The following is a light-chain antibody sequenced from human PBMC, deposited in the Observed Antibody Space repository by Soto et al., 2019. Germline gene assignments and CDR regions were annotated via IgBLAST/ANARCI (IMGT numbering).Light chain of an antibody. CDR1: QSVNSY. J-gene: IGKJ1*01. CDR2: ATS. Sequence: DIKMTQSPSSLSASVGDRVPITCRASQSVNSYLNWYQHKPGKAPNLLIYATSTLQGGVPSRFSGSGSGTDFTLTISSLQPDDFATYYCQQYNSYSSFGQGTKVDIK. V-gene: IGKV1-39*01. CDR3: QQYNSYSS.